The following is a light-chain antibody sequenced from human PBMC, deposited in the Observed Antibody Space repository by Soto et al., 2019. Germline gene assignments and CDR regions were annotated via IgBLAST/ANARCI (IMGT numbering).Light chain of an antibody. J-gene: IGLJ2*01. CDR3: ATWDGSLPGEV. Sequence: QSVLTQSPSVSAAPGQKGTISFPGSSSNIGNNYVSWYQQLPGTAPKLLIYDNNKRPSGIPDRFSGSKSGTSGTLDITGLQTGDEADYYCATWDGSLPGEVFGGGTKLTVL. CDR2: DNN. V-gene: IGLV1-51*01. CDR1: SSNIGNNY.